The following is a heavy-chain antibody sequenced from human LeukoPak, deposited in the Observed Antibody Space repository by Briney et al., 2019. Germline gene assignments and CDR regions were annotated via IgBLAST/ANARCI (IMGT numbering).Heavy chain of an antibody. Sequence: GGSLRLSCAASGFTFNTYAMSWVRQAPWERLQWVSGISDSGGNTYYADSVRGRFTISRDNSKSTLYLQMNSLRAEDTAVYYCARHRSSWLIDYWGQGTLVTVYS. V-gene: IGHV3-23*01. CDR1: GFTFNTYA. D-gene: IGHD6-6*01. J-gene: IGHJ4*02. CDR3: ARHRSSWLIDY. CDR2: ISDSGGNT.